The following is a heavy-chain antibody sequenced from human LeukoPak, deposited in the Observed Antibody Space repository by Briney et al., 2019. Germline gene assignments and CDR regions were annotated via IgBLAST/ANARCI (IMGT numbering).Heavy chain of an antibody. Sequence: AGGSLRLSCTASGFTFSSYAMSWVRQAPGKGLEWVSSISSSSSYIYYADSVKGRFTISRDNAKNSLYLQMNSLRAEDTAVYYCARDRGAPLPYFDYWGQGTLVTVSS. CDR1: GFTFSSYA. D-gene: IGHD3-10*01. V-gene: IGHV3-21*01. CDR2: ISSSSSYI. CDR3: ARDRGAPLPYFDY. J-gene: IGHJ4*02.